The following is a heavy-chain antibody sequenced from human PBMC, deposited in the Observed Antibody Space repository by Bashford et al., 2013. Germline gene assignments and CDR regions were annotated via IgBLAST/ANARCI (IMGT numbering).Heavy chain of an antibody. J-gene: IGHJ4*02. CDR2: IYYSGST. D-gene: IGHD1-1*01. CDR3: ARHAYWKPN. Sequence: SETLSLTCTVSGASINSGTFCWAWIRQPPGKGLEWIGTIYYSGSTYYNQSLKSRVTISVDTSKNQFSLKLSSVTAADTAVYYCARHAYWKPNWGQGTLVTVSS. CDR1: GASINSGTFC. V-gene: IGHV4-39*01.